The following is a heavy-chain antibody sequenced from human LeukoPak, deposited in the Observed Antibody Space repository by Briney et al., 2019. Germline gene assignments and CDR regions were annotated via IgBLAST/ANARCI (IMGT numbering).Heavy chain of an antibody. CDR1: GGSISSYY. J-gene: IGHJ4*02. CDR3: ARSRSIHYGDYGWFFY. CDR2: VYYSGST. V-gene: IGHV4-59*08. D-gene: IGHD4-17*01. Sequence: SETLSLTCTVSGGSISSYYWSWIRQPPGKGLEWIGYVYYSGSTKYNPSLKSRVAISVDTSKNLFSLNLTSVTAADTAVYFCARSRSIHYGDYGWFFYWGQGTLVTVS.